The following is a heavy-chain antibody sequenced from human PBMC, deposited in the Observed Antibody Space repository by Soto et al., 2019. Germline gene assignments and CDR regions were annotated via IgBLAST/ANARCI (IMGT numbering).Heavy chain of an antibody. J-gene: IGHJ3*02. CDR2: IYYSGST. D-gene: IGHD6-6*01. V-gene: IGHV4-31*03. CDR1: GGSISSGGYC. CDR3: ARDNGYSSSASDAFDI. Sequence: QVQLQESGPGLVKPSQTLSFTCTVSGGSISSGGYCWSWIRQHPGKGLEWIGYIYYSGSTYYNPSLKSRVTISVDTSKNQFSLKLSSVTAADTAVYYCARDNGYSSSASDAFDIWGQGTMVTVSS.